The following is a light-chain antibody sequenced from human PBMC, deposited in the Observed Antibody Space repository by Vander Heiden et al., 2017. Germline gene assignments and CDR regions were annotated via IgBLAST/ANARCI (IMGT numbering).Light chain of an antibody. CDR1: HPVLYSSTYTHY. Sequence: DIVITQSPDPLAVSLCERATINCKSSHPVLYSSTYTHYLAWYQQKAGQPPRLLIHSASTRESGVPDRFSGSGSGTDFTLSISSLQAEDVAVYYCQQYDSTPPTFGQGTKLEIK. V-gene: IGKV4-1*01. CDR3: QQYDSTPPT. J-gene: IGKJ1*01. CDR2: SAS.